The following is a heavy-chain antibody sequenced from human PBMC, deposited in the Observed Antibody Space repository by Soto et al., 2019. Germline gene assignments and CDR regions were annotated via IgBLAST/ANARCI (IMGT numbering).Heavy chain of an antibody. CDR3: ARARYYYDSSGYYLFDY. V-gene: IGHV1-18*01. D-gene: IGHD3-22*01. CDR2: ISAYNGNT. CDR1: GYTFTSYG. J-gene: IGHJ4*02. Sequence: ASVKVSCKASGYTFTSYGISWVRQAPGQGLEWMGWISAYNGNTNYAQKLQGRVTMTTDTSTSTAYMELRSLRSDDTAVYYCARARYYYDSSGYYLFDYWGQGTPVTVSS.